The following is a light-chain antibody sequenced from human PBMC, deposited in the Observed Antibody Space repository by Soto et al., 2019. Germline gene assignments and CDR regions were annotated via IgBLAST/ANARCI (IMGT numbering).Light chain of an antibody. V-gene: IGKV2D-29*02. CDR3: MQSTQLPPT. CDR2: EVS. Sequence: DVVMTQTRLSVSVTPGQPASISCKSIQSLLHITVETFLFWYLQKPGQSPQLLIYEVSTRVSGVPDRFSGSGSGTDFTLEISRVETDDVGIYYCMQSTQLPPTFGQGTRLEIK. CDR1: QSLLHITVETF. J-gene: IGKJ5*01.